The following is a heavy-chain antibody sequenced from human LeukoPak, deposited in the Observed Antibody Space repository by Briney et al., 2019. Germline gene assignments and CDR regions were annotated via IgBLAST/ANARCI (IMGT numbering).Heavy chain of an antibody. V-gene: IGHV3-23*01. CDR3: AKEKWSGWVRAADY. CDR2: ISASGGST. CDR1: GFSFSSNA. D-gene: IGHD3-3*01. Sequence: PGGSLRLSCAASGFSFSSNAMSWVRPAPGKGLEWVSAISASGGSTYYADSVKGRFTISRDNSKNTLHLQMNSLRAEDTAVYYCAKEKWSGWVRAADYWGQGTLVTVSS. J-gene: IGHJ4*02.